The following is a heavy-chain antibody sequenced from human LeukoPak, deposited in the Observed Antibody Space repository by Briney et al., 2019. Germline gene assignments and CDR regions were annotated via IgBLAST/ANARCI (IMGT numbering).Heavy chain of an antibody. CDR2: IDPSDSYT. CDR3: ARRDTTMVFDY. J-gene: IGHJ4*02. CDR1: GYSFTTYW. D-gene: IGHD5-18*01. V-gene: IGHV5-10-1*01. Sequence: GESLRISCKGSGYSFTTYWISWVRKMPGKGMEWMGRIDPSDSYTNYSPSLQGHVTISADKSISTAYLQWSSLKASDTAMYYCARRDTTMVFDYWGQGTLVTVSS.